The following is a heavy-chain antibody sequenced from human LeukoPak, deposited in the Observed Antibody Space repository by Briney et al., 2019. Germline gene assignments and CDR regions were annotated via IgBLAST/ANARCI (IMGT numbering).Heavy chain of an antibody. J-gene: IGHJ3*02. CDR3: ARQGGSYGAFDI. D-gene: IGHD1-26*01. V-gene: IGHV4-59*08. CDR2: ISYSGST. Sequence: SETLSLTCTVSGGSISSYYWSWIRQPPGKGLEWIGYISYSGSTKYNPSLKSRVTISVDTSKNQFFLKLSSVTAADTAVYYCARQGGSYGAFDIWGQGTMVTVSS. CDR1: GGSISSYY.